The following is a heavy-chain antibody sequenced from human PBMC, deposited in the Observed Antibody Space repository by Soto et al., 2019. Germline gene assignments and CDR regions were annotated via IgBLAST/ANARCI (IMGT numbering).Heavy chain of an antibody. D-gene: IGHD1-26*01. V-gene: IGHV1-2*02. CDR1: GYTFTVYY. CDR3: ARDLAKGGGSAVFDY. CDR2: INPKSGGT. Sequence: ASVKVSCKASGYTFTVYYMHWVRQAPGQGLEWMGWINPKSGGTMYPQKFQGRVTMTWDTSISTAYMALTRLRSDDTAVYYCARDLAKGGGSAVFDYWGQGTLVTVSS. J-gene: IGHJ4*02.